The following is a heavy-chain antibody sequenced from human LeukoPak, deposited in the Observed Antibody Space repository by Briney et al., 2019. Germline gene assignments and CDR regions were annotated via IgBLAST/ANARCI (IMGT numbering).Heavy chain of an antibody. CDR2: INAGNGNT. CDR1: GYTFTSYA. V-gene: IGHV1-3*01. CDR3: ARVGYGGNSGDAFDI. Sequence: ASVKVSCKASGYTFTSYAMHWVRQAPGQRLEWMGWINAGNGNTKYSQKFQGRVTITRDTSASTAYMELSSLRSEDTAVYYCARVGYGGNSGDAFDIWGQGTMVTVSS. D-gene: IGHD4-23*01. J-gene: IGHJ3*02.